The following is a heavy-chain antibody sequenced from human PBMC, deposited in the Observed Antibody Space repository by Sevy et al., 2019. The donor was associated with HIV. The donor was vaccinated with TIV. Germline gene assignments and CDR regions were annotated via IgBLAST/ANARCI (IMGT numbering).Heavy chain of an antibody. D-gene: IGHD3-22*01. J-gene: IGHJ4*02. CDR2: INRSGST. CDR1: GGSFSGYY. V-gene: IGHV4-34*01. Sequence: SETLSLTCAVYGGSFSGYYWSWIRQPPGKGLEWIGEINRSGSTNYNPSLKSRVTISVDTSKNQFSLKLSSVTAADTAVYYCARGVFMIVVWGQGTLVTVSS. CDR3: ARGVFMIVV.